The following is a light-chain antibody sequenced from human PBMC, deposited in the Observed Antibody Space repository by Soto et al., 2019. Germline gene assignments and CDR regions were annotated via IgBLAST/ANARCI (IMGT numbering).Light chain of an antibody. J-gene: IGKJ1*01. Sequence: EIVLTQSPAILCMSQVERATLSCRASQSVSSYFAWCQQKPGQAPRLLIYDASNRATGVPARFSGSGSGTDFTLTISSLEPEDFAIYYGQQRRYWPVTFGQGTKVEIK. V-gene: IGKV3-11*01. CDR3: QQRRYWPVT. CDR1: QSVSSY. CDR2: DAS.